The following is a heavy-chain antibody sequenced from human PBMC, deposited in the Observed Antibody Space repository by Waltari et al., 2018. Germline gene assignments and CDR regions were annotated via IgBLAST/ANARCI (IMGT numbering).Heavy chain of an antibody. V-gene: IGHV3-33*01. CDR3: ASMATTSDFDY. D-gene: IGHD4-17*01. Sequence: QVQLVESGGGVVQPGRSLRLSCVASGFTFSDHGMLWARQAPGMGLEWVSLIWHDGTYKYYADSVKGRFSISRDNSKNMVYLQMNGLRAEDTAVYFCASMATTSDFDYWGQGALVTVSS. CDR2: IWHDGTYK. CDR1: GFTFSDHG. J-gene: IGHJ4*02.